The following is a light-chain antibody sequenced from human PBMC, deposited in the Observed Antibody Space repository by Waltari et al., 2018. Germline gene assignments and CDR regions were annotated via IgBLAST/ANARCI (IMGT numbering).Light chain of an antibody. V-gene: IGKV1-33*01. J-gene: IGKJ5*01. CDR1: QDIRNY. CDR3: QQYQSLPIT. Sequence: DIQVTQSPSSLSVSVGDRVTITCQASQDIRNYLNWYQQKPWKAPKLLIFDVLNLETGVPSRFSGRGYGTDFTFTISSLQPEDIATYYCQQYQSLPITFGQGTRLEIK. CDR2: DVL.